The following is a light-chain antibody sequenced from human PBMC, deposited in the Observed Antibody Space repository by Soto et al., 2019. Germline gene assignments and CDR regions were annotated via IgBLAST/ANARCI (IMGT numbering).Light chain of an antibody. V-gene: IGKV1-5*01. CDR1: QSISSW. CDR2: DAS. J-gene: IGKJ4*02. CDR3: QHYNSDSEA. Sequence: NQMTQTPSTLSASVGDRVTSTCRASQSISSWLAWYQQKPGKAPKLLIYDASSLESGVPSRFSGSGSGTEFTLTISSLQPDDVAPYYCQHYNSDSEAFGGGTKVDIK.